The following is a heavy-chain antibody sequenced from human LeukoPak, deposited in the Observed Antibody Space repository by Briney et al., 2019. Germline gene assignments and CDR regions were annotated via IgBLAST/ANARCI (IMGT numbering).Heavy chain of an antibody. V-gene: IGHV1-24*01. CDR3: ATPVNGIRGIFDY. Sequence: ASVKVSYKVSGYTLTELSVHWVRQAPGKGLEWMGGFDPEDGETIYAQKFQGRVTMTEDTSTDTAYMELSSLRSEDTAVYYCATPVNGIRGIFDYWGQGTLVTVSS. D-gene: IGHD3-10*01. J-gene: IGHJ4*02. CDR1: GYTLTELS. CDR2: FDPEDGET.